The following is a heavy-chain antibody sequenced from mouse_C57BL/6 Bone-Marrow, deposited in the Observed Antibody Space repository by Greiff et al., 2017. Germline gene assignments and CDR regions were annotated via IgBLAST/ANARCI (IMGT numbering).Heavy chain of an antibody. V-gene: IGHV1-55*01. CDR1: GYTFTSYW. D-gene: IGHD2-4*01. J-gene: IGHJ3*01. CDR2: IYPGSGST. Sequence: VQLQQPGAELVQPGASVTMSCKASGYTFTSYWLTWVKQRPGQGLEWIGDIYPGSGSTNYNEKFKSKATLTVDTSSRTAYMQLSSLTSEDSAVYYCARRMIGCGFAYWGQGTRVTVSA. CDR3: ARRMIGCGFAY.